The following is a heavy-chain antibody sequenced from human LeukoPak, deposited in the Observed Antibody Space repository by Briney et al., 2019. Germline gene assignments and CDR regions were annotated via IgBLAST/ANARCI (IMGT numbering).Heavy chain of an antibody. Sequence: KPSETLSLTCSVSGGSISSYYWSWIRQPPGKGLEWIGYIYYSGSTNYNPSLESRVTISVDTSKNQFSLKLGSVTAADTAVYYCAREAYNWNVEAFDIWGQGTMVTVSS. CDR1: GGSISSYY. CDR2: IYYSGST. D-gene: IGHD1-20*01. J-gene: IGHJ3*02. CDR3: AREAYNWNVEAFDI. V-gene: IGHV4-59*12.